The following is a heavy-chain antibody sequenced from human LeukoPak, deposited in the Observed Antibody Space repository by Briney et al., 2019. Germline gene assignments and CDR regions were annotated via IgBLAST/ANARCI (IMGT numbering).Heavy chain of an antibody. CDR3: ATEDSSGYYNF. CDR1: GYTFTRYA. D-gene: IGHD3-22*01. V-gene: IGHV7-4-1*02. CDR2: INTNTGNP. J-gene: IGHJ4*02. Sequence: GASVKVSCKASGYTFTRYAVNWVRQAPGQGLGWMGWINTNTGNPTYAQGFTGRFVFSLDTSVSTAYLQITSLKAEDTAVYYCATEDSSGYYNFWGQGTLVTVSS.